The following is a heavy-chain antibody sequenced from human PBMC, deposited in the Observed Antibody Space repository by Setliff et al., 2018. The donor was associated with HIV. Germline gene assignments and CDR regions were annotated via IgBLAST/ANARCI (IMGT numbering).Heavy chain of an antibody. CDR3: ARATYTTLFGVLMGGGLQY. D-gene: IGHD3-3*01. V-gene: IGHV4-59*01. J-gene: IGHJ4*02. CDR2: VSNGGDT. CDR1: GGSTNNYY. Sequence: SETLSLTCAVSGGSTNNYYLTWIRQPPGKGLEWIGSVSNGGDTNYNPSLKSRVSLSLDMSKTQFSLKLTSVTAADTAVYYCARATYTTLFGVLMGGGLQYWGPGTLVTVSS.